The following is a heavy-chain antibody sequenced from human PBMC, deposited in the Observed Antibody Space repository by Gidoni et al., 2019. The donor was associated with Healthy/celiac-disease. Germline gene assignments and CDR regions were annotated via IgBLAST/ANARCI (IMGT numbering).Heavy chain of an antibody. J-gene: IGHJ3*02. CDR2: INHSGST. V-gene: IGHV4-34*01. CDR3: ARGRMVYAIDAFDI. D-gene: IGHD2-8*01. Sequence: QVQLQQWGAGLLKPSETLSLTCAGYGGSFSGYYWRGIRQPPGHGLEWIGEINHSGSTNYNPSLKSRVTISVDTSKTQFSLKLSSVTAADTAVYYCARGRMVYAIDAFDIWGQGTMVTVSS. CDR1: GGSFSGYY.